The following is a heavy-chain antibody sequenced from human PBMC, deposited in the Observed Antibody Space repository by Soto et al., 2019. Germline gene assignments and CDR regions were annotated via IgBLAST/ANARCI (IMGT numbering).Heavy chain of an antibody. J-gene: IGHJ5*02. CDR2: IYYSGST. D-gene: IGHD2-2*01. CDR3: GRHRLYCSSTTRQHNSFDP. Sequence: PSETLSLTCTVSGGSISSYYWSWIRQPPGKGLEWIGYIYYSGSTNYNPSLKSRVTISVDTSKNQFYLKLSSVTAADTAVDYCGRHRLYCSSTTRQHNSFDPWGQGTLVTVSS. CDR1: GGSISSYY. V-gene: IGHV4-59*01.